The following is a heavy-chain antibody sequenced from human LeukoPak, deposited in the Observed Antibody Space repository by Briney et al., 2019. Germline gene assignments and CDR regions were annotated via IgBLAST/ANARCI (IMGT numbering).Heavy chain of an antibody. J-gene: IGHJ3*02. Sequence: GGSLRLSCAASGFTFSSYGTHWVRQAPGKGLEWVAFIRYDGSNKYYADSVKGRFTISRDNSKNTLYLQMNSLRAEDTAVYYCANPLADGYCSSTSCYSDAFDIWGQGTMVTVSS. CDR3: ANPLADGYCSSTSCYSDAFDI. V-gene: IGHV3-30*02. CDR1: GFTFSSYG. D-gene: IGHD2-2*01. CDR2: IRYDGSNK.